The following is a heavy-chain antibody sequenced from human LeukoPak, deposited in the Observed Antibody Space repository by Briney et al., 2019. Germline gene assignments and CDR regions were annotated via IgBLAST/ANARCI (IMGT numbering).Heavy chain of an antibody. V-gene: IGHV1-18*01. Sequence: ASVKVSCKASGYTFTSYGISWVRQAPGQGLEWMGWISAYNGNTNYAQKLQGRVTMTTDTSTSTAYMELRSLRSDDTAVYCCARAYSSGWYLDYWGQGTLVTVSS. CDR2: ISAYNGNT. J-gene: IGHJ4*02. D-gene: IGHD6-19*01. CDR3: ARAYSSGWYLDY. CDR1: GYTFTSYG.